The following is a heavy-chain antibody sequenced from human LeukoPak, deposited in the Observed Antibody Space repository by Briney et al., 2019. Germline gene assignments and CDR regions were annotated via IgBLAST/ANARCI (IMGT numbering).Heavy chain of an antibody. D-gene: IGHD4-17*01. CDR2: INPSGGRT. J-gene: IGHJ4*02. V-gene: IGHV1-46*01. CDR3: ARGGTVLRPNSPYDY. CDR1: GYTFTGYF. Sequence: ASVKVSCKASGYTFTGYFMHWVRQAPGQGLEWMGIINPSGGRTSYAQKFQGRVTMTRDTSTSTVYMELSSLRSDDTAVYYCARGGTVLRPNSPYDYWGQGTLVTVSS.